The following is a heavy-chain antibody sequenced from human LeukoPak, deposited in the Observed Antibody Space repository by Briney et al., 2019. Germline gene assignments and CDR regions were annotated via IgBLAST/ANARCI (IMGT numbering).Heavy chain of an antibody. D-gene: IGHD6-13*01. Sequence: ASVKVSCKASGYTFTSDAMNWVRQAPGQGLEWMGWINTNTGNPTYAQGFTGRFVFSLDTSVSTAYLQISSLKAEDTAVYYCARASPLGYSSSWLRVDAFDIWGQGTMVTVSS. V-gene: IGHV7-4-1*02. J-gene: IGHJ3*02. CDR2: INTNTGNP. CDR3: ARASPLGYSSSWLRVDAFDI. CDR1: GYTFTSDA.